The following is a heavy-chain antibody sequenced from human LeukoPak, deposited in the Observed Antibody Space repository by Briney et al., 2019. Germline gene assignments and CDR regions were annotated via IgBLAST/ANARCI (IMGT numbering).Heavy chain of an antibody. D-gene: IGHD5-24*01. CDR3: VSGDGYNFDY. Sequence: SETLSLTCAVYGGSFSGYYWSWIRQPPGKGLEWIGEINHSGSTNYNPSLKSRVTISVDTSKNQFSLKLSSVTAADTAVYYCVSGDGYNFDYWGQGTLVTVSS. CDR1: GGSFSGYY. V-gene: IGHV4-34*01. J-gene: IGHJ4*02. CDR2: INHSGST.